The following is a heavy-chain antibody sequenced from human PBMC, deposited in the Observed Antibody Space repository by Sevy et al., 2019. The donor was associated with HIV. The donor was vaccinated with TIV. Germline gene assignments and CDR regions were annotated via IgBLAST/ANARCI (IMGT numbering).Heavy chain of an antibody. CDR1: GFTFSSHW. CDR3: ARDTGGIGMDV. CDR2: IKPDGSDK. J-gene: IGHJ6*02. V-gene: IGHV3-7*01. Sequence: GGSLRLSCAASGFTFSSHWMSWVRQAPGKGLEWVANIKPDGSDKYYVDSVKGRFTISRDNDKNSLSLQMNRLRAEDTAVYNCARDTGGIGMDVWGQGTTVTVSS. D-gene: IGHD6-13*01.